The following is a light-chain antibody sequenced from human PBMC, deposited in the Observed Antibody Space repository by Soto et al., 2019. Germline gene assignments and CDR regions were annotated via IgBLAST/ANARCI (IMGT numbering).Light chain of an antibody. CDR3: GTWDSSLSALI. CDR2: DNN. Sequence: HSVLTQPPSVSAAPGQKVAISCSGSSSNIGNNYVSWYQQLPGTAPKLLIYDNNKRPSGIPDRFSGSKSGTSATLGITGLQTGDEADYYCGTWDSSLSALIFGTGTKLTVL. V-gene: IGLV1-51*01. J-gene: IGLJ1*01. CDR1: SSNIGNNY.